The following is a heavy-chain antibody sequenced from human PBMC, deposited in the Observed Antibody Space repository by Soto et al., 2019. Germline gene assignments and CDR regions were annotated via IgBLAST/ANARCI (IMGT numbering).Heavy chain of an antibody. Sequence: EVQLVESGGGVVRPGGSLRLSCAASGFTFDDYGMSWVRHAPGKGLEWVSGINWNGDSIHYADSVKGRFTISRDNAKSSLYLQMNSLRAEGTALFCCARVAGYGGSHYFDFWGQGTLVTVSS. CDR1: GFTFDDYG. D-gene: IGHD5-12*01. CDR3: ARVAGYGGSHYFDF. V-gene: IGHV3-20*04. J-gene: IGHJ4*02. CDR2: INWNGDSI.